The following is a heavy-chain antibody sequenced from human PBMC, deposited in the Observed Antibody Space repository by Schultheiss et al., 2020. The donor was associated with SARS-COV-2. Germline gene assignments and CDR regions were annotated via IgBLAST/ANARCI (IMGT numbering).Heavy chain of an antibody. V-gene: IGHV4-59*01. CDR2: IYYSGST. CDR1: GFTFSTYS. J-gene: IGHJ4*02. D-gene: IGHD2-2*01. Sequence: ESLKISCAASGFTFSTYSMNWVRQAPGKGLEWVGYIYYSGSTNYNPSLKSRVTISLDTPKNQFSLELASVTAADTAVYYCARVAISSSFQYQFDSWSQGTLVTVSS. CDR3: ARVAISSSFQYQFDS.